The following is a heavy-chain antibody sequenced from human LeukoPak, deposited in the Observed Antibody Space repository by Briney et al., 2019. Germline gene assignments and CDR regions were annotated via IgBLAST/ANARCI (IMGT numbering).Heavy chain of an antibody. D-gene: IGHD2-2*01. J-gene: IGHJ4*02. V-gene: IGHV3-66*01. CDR2: IYSGGST. Sequence: GGSLRLSCAASGFTVSGYYMSWVRQVPGKGLEWLSVIYSGGSTYYADSVKGRFTISRDNSKNTLYLQMNSLRAEDTAVYYCARVRFCSRTNCYGYLDHWGQGTQVTVSS. CDR3: ARVRFCSRTNCYGYLDH. CDR1: GFTVSGYY.